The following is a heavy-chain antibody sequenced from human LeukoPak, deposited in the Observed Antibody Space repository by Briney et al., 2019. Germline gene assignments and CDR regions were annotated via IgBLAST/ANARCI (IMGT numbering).Heavy chain of an antibody. Sequence: GGSLRLSCAASGFTFSSFGMHWVRQAPGKGLEWVVVLSFDGTTKYYTDSVKGRFTISRDNSKNTLYLQMNSLRPEDTAVYYCAKWSLVIYYGMDVWGQGTTVTVSS. J-gene: IGHJ6*02. D-gene: IGHD3-10*01. CDR2: LSFDGTTK. V-gene: IGHV3-30*18. CDR1: GFTFSSFG. CDR3: AKWSLVIYYGMDV.